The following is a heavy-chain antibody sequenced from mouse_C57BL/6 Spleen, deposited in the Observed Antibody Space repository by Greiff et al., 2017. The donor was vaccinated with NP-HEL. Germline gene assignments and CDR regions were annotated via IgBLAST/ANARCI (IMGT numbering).Heavy chain of an antibody. CDR2: INPSTGGN. J-gene: IGHJ1*03. CDR3: ARRGYGNFDWYFDV. Sequence: DVKLQASGPELVKPGASVKISCKASGYSFTGYYMNWVKQSPEKSLEWIGEINPSTGGNTYNQKFQAKGTLTLDKSSITSYMQLKSLTSEDSAVYYCARRGYGNFDWYFDVWGTGTTVTVSS. CDR1: GYSFTGYY. V-gene: IGHV1-42*01. D-gene: IGHD2-1*01.